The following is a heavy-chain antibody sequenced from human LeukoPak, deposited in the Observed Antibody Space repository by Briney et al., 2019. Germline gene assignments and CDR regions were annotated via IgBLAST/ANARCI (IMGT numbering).Heavy chain of an antibody. Sequence: SETLSLTCAVYGGSFSGYYWSWIRQPPGKGLEWIGEINHSGSTNYNPSLKSRVTISVDTSKNQFSLKLSSVTAADTAVYYCARRGVFDYWGQGTLVTVSS. CDR2: INHSGST. V-gene: IGHV4-34*01. J-gene: IGHJ4*02. CDR3: ARRGVFDY. CDR1: GGSFSGYY.